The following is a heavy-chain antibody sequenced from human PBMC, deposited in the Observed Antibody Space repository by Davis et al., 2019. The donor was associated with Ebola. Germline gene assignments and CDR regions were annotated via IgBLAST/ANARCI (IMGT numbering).Heavy chain of an antibody. Sequence: AASVKVSCKASGFTFSSSAMQWVRQARGQRLEWMGWIVVGSANTNYAQKFQGRVTITRDMSTSTSFLDLSNLRSEDTAVYYCAASAGTVGKFDYWGQGTLATVSS. CDR2: IVVGSANT. D-gene: IGHD1-14*01. J-gene: IGHJ4*01. CDR1: GFTFSSSA. V-gene: IGHV1-58*02. CDR3: AASAGTVGKFDY.